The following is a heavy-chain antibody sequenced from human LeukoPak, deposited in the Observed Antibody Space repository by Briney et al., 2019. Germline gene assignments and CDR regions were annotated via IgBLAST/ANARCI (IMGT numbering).Heavy chain of an antibody. CDR2: ISTYTGNP. CDR3: ARESHAGFFDY. J-gene: IGHJ4*02. CDR1: GYTFTSYA. V-gene: IGHV7-4-1*02. Sequence: ASVKVSCKASGYTFTSYAVNWVRQAPGQGLEWMGWISTYTGNPTYAQGFTGRFVFPLDTSVSTAYLQISSLKAEDTAVYYCARESHAGFFDYWGQGTLVTVSS.